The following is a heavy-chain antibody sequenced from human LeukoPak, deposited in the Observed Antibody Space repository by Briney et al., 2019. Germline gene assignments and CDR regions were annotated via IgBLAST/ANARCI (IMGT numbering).Heavy chain of an antibody. V-gene: IGHV4-4*02. CDR3: AREGGPYRPLDY. CDR2: VHKSGST. J-gene: IGHJ4*02. Sequence: ASETLSLTCTVSLDSTTSNFWSWVRQPPGKGLEWIGEVHKSGSTNYYPSLQSRVTISIDKSKNQIALELTSVTAADTAVYYCAREGGPYRPLDYSGQGTLVTVAS. CDR1: LDSTTSNF.